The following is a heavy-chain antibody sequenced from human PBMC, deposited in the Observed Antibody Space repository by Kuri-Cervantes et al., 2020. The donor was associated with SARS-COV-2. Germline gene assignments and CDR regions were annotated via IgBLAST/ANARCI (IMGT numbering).Heavy chain of an antibody. CDR1: GFTFSSYW. V-gene: IGHV3-74*01. J-gene: IGHJ3*02. CDR3: ARDPDSSGWYAGDAFDI. Sequence: GESLKISCAASGFTFSSYWMHWVRQAPGKGLVWVSRINRDGSSTSYADSVKGRFTISRDNAKNTLYLQMNSLRAEDTAVYYCARDPDSSGWYAGDAFDIWGQGTMVTVSS. D-gene: IGHD6-19*01. CDR2: INRDGSST.